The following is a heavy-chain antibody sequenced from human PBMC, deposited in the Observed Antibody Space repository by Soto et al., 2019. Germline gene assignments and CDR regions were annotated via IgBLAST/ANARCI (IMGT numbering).Heavy chain of an antibody. V-gene: IGHV4-30-4*01. Sequence: SETLSLTCTVSGGSIKSTDYYWSWIRQPPGKGLEYIGYIYYTGSSYYNPSLESRVTMSVDMSKNQFSLKVTSVTAADTAVYYCARRASYRPLDAWGQGTLVTGSS. CDR1: GGSIKSTDYY. CDR3: ARRASYRPLDA. J-gene: IGHJ5*02. D-gene: IGHD1-26*01. CDR2: IYYTGSS.